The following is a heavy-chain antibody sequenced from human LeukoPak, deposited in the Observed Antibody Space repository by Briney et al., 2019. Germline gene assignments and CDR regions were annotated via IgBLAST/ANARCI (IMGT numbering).Heavy chain of an antibody. CDR3: ARGGGLRYFDWYPCRWFDP. CDR2: MNPNSGNT. J-gene: IGHJ5*02. Sequence: GASVKVSCKASGYTFTSYDINWVRQATGQGLEWMGWMNPNSGNTGYAQKFQGRVTMTRNTSISTAYMELSSLRSEDTAVYYCARGGGLRYFDWYPCRWFDPWGQGTLVTVSS. D-gene: IGHD3-9*01. CDR1: GYTFTSYD. V-gene: IGHV1-8*01.